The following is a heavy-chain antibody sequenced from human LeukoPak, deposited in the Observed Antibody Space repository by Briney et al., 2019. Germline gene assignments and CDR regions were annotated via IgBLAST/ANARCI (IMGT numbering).Heavy chain of an antibody. CDR1: GYSFTSYW. Sequence: GESLKISCKGSGYSFTSYWISWVRQMPGKGLEWMGRIDPSDSYTNYSPSFQGHVTISADKSISTASLQWSSLKASDTAMYYCARHSGSSHYYGSGSYYLDYWGQGTLVTVSS. CDR3: ARHSGSSHYYGSGSYYLDY. D-gene: IGHD3-10*01. CDR2: IDPSDSYT. V-gene: IGHV5-10-1*01. J-gene: IGHJ4*02.